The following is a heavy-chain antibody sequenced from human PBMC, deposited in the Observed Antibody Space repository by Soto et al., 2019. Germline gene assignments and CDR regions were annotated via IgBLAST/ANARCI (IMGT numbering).Heavy chain of an antibody. CDR2: IIPIFGTA. CDR1: GFIFTSSA. V-gene: IGHV1-69*13. D-gene: IGHD1-26*01. Sequence: GASVKVSCKTSGFIFTSSAVQWVRQAPGQGLEWMGGIIPIFGTANYAQKFQGRVTITADESTSTAYMELSSLRSEDTAVYYCATPGIVGAPVYYGMDVWGQGTTVTVSS. CDR3: ATPGIVGAPVYYGMDV. J-gene: IGHJ6*02.